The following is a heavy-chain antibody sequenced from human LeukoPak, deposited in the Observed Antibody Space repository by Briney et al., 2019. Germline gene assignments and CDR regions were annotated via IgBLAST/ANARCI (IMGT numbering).Heavy chain of an antibody. D-gene: IGHD3-22*01. CDR1: GGSISGYY. V-gene: IGHV4-4*07. CDR2: IYTSGST. Sequence: SETLSLTCSVSGGSISGYYWSWIRQPAGKGLEWIGRIYTSGSTNYNPSLKSRVTISVDTSKNQFSLKLSSVTAADTAVYYCASSPYYDSSGYYYSWGQGTLVTVSS. J-gene: IGHJ4*02. CDR3: ASSPYYDSSGYYYS.